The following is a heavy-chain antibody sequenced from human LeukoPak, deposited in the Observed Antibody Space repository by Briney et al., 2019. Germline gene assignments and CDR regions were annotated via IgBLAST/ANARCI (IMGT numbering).Heavy chain of an antibody. CDR3: SKDRPQWVGTGGLGY. D-gene: IGHD6-19*01. V-gene: IGHV3-43D*03. CDR1: GFTFDDYA. J-gene: IGHJ4*02. Sequence: GGSLRLSCAASGFTFDDYAMHWVRQAPGKGLEWVSLISWDGGSTYYADSVKGRFTISRDNSKNSLYLQMNSLRAEDTALYYFSKDRPQWVGTGGLGYWGQGTLVTVSS. CDR2: ISWDGGST.